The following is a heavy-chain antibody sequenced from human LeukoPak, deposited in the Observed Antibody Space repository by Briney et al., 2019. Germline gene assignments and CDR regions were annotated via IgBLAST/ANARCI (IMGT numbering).Heavy chain of an antibody. CDR3: ARKSLLWFGELFFYYYGMDV. J-gene: IGHJ6*02. V-gene: IGHV1-8*01. Sequence: ASVKVSCKASGYTFTSYDINWVRQATGQGLEWMGWMNPNGGNTGYAQKFQGRVTMTRNTSISTAYMELSSLRSEDTAVYYCARKSLLWFGELFFYYYGMDVWGQGTTVTVSS. D-gene: IGHD3-10*01. CDR1: GYTFTSYD. CDR2: MNPNGGNT.